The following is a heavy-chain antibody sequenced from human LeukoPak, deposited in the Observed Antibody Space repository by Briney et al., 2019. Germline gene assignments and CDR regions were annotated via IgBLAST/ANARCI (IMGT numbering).Heavy chain of an antibody. J-gene: IGHJ5*02. Sequence: ASVKVSCKASGYTFTGYYMHWVRQAPGQGLEWMGWINPNSGGTNYAQKFQGRVTMTRDTSISTAYMELSRLRSDDTAVYYCARDLVGVSWFDPWGQGTLVTVSS. D-gene: IGHD3-16*01. V-gene: IGHV1-2*02. CDR2: INPNSGGT. CDR1: GYTFTGYY. CDR3: ARDLVGVSWFDP.